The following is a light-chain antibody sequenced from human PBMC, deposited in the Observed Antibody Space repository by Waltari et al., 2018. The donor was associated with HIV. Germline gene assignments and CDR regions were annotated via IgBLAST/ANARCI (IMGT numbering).Light chain of an antibody. CDR3: LQDYNYPYT. CDR2: AAS. CDR1: QGIRND. J-gene: IGKJ2*01. V-gene: IGKV1-6*01. Sequence: AIQMTQSPSSLSASVGDRVTITCRASQGIRNDLGWYQQKPGKAPKLLIYAASSLQGGVPSRFSGSGPGTDFTLTISSLQPEDFASYYCLQDYNYPYTFGQGTKLEIK.